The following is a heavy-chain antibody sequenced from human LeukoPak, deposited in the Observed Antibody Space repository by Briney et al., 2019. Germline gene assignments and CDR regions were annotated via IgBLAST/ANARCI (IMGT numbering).Heavy chain of an antibody. CDR1: GYTFTSYG. D-gene: IGHD2-2*01. J-gene: IGHJ4*02. CDR3: ASFIGYCSSTSCPFEY. V-gene: IGHV1-18*04. CDR2: ISAYNGNT. Sequence: ASVTVSCKASGYTFTSYGISWVRQAPGQGLEWMGWISAYNGNTNYAQKLQGRVTMTTDTSTSTAYMELRSLRSDDTAVYYCASFIGYCSSTSCPFEYWGQGTLVTVSS.